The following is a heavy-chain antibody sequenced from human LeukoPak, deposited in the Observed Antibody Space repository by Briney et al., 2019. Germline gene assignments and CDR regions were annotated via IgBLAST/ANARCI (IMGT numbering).Heavy chain of an antibody. CDR2: IYTSGST. CDR1: GYSISSGYY. CDR3: ARARQLAPFDY. J-gene: IGHJ4*02. V-gene: IGHV4-61*02. D-gene: IGHD6-6*01. Sequence: SETLSLTCTVSGYSISSGYYWSWIRQPAVKGLEWIGRIYTSGSTNYNPSLKSRVTISVDTSKNQFSLKLSSVTAADTAVYYCARARQLAPFDYWGQGTLVTVSS.